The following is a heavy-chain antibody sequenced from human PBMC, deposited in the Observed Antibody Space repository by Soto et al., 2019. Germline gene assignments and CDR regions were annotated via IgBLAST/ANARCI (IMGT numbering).Heavy chain of an antibody. Sequence: SETLSLTCTVSGGSVSSGSYYWSWIRQPPGKGLEWIGYISYSGSTNYNPSLKSRVTISVDTSKNQFSLNLSSVTAADTAAYYCAGKWCTNSGVEIFDFWGQGTLVTVSS. CDR3: AGKWCTNSGVEIFDF. CDR1: GGSVSSGSYY. J-gene: IGHJ4*02. V-gene: IGHV4-61*01. D-gene: IGHD3-3*01. CDR2: ISYSGST.